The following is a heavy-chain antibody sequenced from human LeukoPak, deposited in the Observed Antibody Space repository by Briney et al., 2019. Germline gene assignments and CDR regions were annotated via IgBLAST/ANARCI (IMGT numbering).Heavy chain of an antibody. CDR2: ISSSSSYI. CDR1: GFTFSSYS. Sequence: GGSLRLSCAASGFTFSSYSMNRVRQAPGRGLEWVSSISSSSSYIYYADSMKGRFTISRGNAKKSLYLQMNSLRAEDTAVYYCARGDTAMDYWGQGTLVTVSS. J-gene: IGHJ4*02. CDR3: ARGDTAMDY. D-gene: IGHD5-18*01. V-gene: IGHV3-21*01.